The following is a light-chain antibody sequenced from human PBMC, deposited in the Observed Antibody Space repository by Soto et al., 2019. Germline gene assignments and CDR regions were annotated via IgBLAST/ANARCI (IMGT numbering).Light chain of an antibody. CDR1: QSISTW. J-gene: IGKJ1*01. Sequence: DIQMTQSPSTLSAFVGARLTITCRASQSISTWLAWYQQKPGKAPKLLIYDASSLKSGVPSRFSGSGSGTEFTLTISSLQTEDFATYYCQQYYSSAPSWTFGQGTKVELK. V-gene: IGKV1-5*01. CDR2: DAS. CDR3: QQYYSSAPSWT.